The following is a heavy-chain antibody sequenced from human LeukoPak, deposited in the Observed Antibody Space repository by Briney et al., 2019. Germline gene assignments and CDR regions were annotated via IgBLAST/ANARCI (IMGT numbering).Heavy chain of an antibody. CDR1: GYTFTSYG. Sequence: ASVKVSCKASGYTFTSYGISWVRQAPGQGLEWMGWISAYNGNTNYAQKLQGRVTMTTDTSTSTAYMELRSLRSDDTAVYFCARDTPMLAGPNLYYYMDVWGKGTTVTISS. J-gene: IGHJ6*03. CDR2: ISAYNGNT. V-gene: IGHV1-18*01. D-gene: IGHD5-18*01. CDR3: ARDTPMLAGPNLYYYMDV.